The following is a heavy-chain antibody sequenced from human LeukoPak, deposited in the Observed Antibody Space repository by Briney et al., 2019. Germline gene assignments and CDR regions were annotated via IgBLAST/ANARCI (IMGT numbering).Heavy chain of an antibody. CDR2: VKQDGNEK. V-gene: IGHV3-7*01. D-gene: IGHD5-18*01. Sequence: GGSLRLSCTVSGFTFNSYWMTWVRQAPGKGLEWVANVKQDGNEKNYVDSVKGRFTISRDSAKNSLYLQMNGLRVEDTAVYYCAREMGTYGYAPFDYWGQGTLVTVSS. CDR3: AREMGTYGYAPFDY. J-gene: IGHJ4*02. CDR1: GFTFNSYW.